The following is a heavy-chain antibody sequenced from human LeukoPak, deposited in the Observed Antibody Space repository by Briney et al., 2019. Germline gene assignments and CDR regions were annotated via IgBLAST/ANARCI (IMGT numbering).Heavy chain of an antibody. CDR2: ISYEGSNK. D-gene: IGHD5-18*01. V-gene: IGHV3-30*18. CDR1: GFTFSSYG. J-gene: IGHJ4*02. Sequence: GGSLRHSCAASGFTFSSYGMQWVRQAPGKGLGWVAVISYEGSNKYYADSVKGRFTISRDNSKNTLYLQMNSLRAEDTAVYYCAKDGGTDWYSYGRLDYWGQGTLVTVSS. CDR3: AKDGGTDWYSYGRLDY.